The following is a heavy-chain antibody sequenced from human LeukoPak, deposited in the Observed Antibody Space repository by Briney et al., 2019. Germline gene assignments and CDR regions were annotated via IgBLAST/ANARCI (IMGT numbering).Heavy chain of an antibody. CDR2: INPSRGST. V-gene: IGHV1-46*01. J-gene: IGHJ4*02. D-gene: IGHD4-11*01. CDR3: ARGPSTTVTNRNYFDY. Sequence: ASVKVSCKASGYTFSSYYMNWVRQAPGQGLEWMGIINPSRGSTSYAQKFQGRVTMTRDTSTNTVYMELSSLRSDDTAVFYCARGPSTTVTNRNYFDYWGQGTLVTVSS. CDR1: GYTFSSYY.